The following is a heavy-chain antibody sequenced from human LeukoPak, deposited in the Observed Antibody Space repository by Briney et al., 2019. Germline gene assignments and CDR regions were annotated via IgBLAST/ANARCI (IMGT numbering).Heavy chain of an antibody. V-gene: IGHV1-18*01. CDR3: ARELLWFGELFERDDY. CDR2: ISAYNGNT. J-gene: IGHJ4*02. D-gene: IGHD3-10*01. Sequence: GASVKVSCKASGYTFTSYGISWVRQAPGQGLEWMGWISAYNGNTNYAQKLQGRVTMTTDTSTSTAYMELRSLRSDDTAVYYCARELLWFGELFERDDYWGQGTLVTVSS. CDR1: GYTFTSYG.